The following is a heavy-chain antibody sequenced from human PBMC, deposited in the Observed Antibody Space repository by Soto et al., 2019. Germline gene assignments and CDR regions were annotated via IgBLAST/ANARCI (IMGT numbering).Heavy chain of an antibody. CDR3: ARLSYDSSGYYYYFDY. Sequence: GESLKISCKGSGYSFTSYWISWVRQMPGKGLEWMGRIDPSDSYTNYSPSFQGHVTISADKSISTAYLQWSSLKASDTAMYYCARLSYDSSGYYYYFDYWGQGTLVTVSS. V-gene: IGHV5-10-1*01. CDR1: GYSFTSYW. D-gene: IGHD3-22*01. J-gene: IGHJ4*02. CDR2: IDPSDSYT.